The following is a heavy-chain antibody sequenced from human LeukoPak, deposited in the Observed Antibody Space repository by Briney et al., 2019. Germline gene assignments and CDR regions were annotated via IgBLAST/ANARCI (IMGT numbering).Heavy chain of an antibody. CDR3: ARGASYDSDDAFDN. J-gene: IGHJ3*02. V-gene: IGHV4-61*02. D-gene: IGHD3-3*01. CDR2: IYTSGST. Sequence: PSETLSLTCTVPGGSINRGNYYWSWIRQPAGNGLEWIGRIYTSGSTNSHPPLRARVPISVETTRNQFSLKLSSVTAADTAVYYCARGASYDSDDAFDNWGQGTMVTVSS. CDR1: GGSINRGNYY.